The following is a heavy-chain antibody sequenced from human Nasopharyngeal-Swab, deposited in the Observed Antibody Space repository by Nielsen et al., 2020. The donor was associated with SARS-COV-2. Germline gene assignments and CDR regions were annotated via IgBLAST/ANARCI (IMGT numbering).Heavy chain of an antibody. CDR3: ARESRGYCSGGSCYFVGRAFDI. CDR2: IKQDGSEK. CDR1: GFTFSSYW. D-gene: IGHD2-15*01. J-gene: IGHJ3*02. V-gene: IGHV3-7*03. Sequence: GGSLRLSCAASGFTFSSYWMSWVRQAPGKGLEWVANIKQDGSEKYYVDSVKGRFTISRDNAKNSLYLQMNSLRAEDTAVYYCARESRGYCSGGSCYFVGRAFDIWGQGTMVTVSS.